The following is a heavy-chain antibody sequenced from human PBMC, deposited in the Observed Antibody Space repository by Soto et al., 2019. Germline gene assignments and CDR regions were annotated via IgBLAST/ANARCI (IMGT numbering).Heavy chain of an antibody. CDR2: ISAYNGNT. Sequence: ASVKVSCKASGYTFTSYGISWVRQAPGQGLEWMGWISAYNGNTNYAQKLQGRVTMTTDTSTSTAYMELRSLRSDDTAVYYCARALGSGYSEYYYGMDVWGQGTTVTVSS. J-gene: IGHJ6*02. D-gene: IGHD3-3*01. CDR1: GYTFTSYG. V-gene: IGHV1-18*01. CDR3: ARALGSGYSEYYYGMDV.